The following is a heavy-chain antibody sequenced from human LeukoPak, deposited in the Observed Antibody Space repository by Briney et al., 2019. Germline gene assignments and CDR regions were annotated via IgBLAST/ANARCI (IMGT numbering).Heavy chain of an antibody. CDR1: GYTFTGYY. CDR3: ARDRLGDDFWSGYYRWFDP. CDR2: INPNSGGT. V-gene: IGHV1-2*06. Sequence: ASVKVSCKASGYTFTGYYIHWVRQAPGQGLEWMGRINPNSGGTNYAQKFQGRVTMTRDTSISTAYMELSRLRSDDTAVYYCARDRLGDDFWSGYYRWFDPWGQGTLVTVSS. D-gene: IGHD3-3*01. J-gene: IGHJ5*02.